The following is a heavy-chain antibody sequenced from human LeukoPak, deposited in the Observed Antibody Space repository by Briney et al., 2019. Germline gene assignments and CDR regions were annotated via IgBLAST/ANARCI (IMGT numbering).Heavy chain of an antibody. V-gene: IGHV3-23*01. J-gene: IGHJ4*02. CDR3: AKEGLGYCSGGSCYESVY. Sequence: GGSLRLSCAASGFTFSSYAMSWVRQAPGKGREWVSAISGSGGSTYYADSVKGRFTISRDNSKNTLYLQMNSLRAEDTAVYYCAKEGLGYCSGGSCYESVYWGQGTLVTVSS. CDR1: GFTFSSYA. CDR2: ISGSGGST. D-gene: IGHD2-15*01.